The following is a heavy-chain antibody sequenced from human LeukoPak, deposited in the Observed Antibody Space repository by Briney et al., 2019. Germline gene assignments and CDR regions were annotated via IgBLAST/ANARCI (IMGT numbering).Heavy chain of an antibody. J-gene: IGHJ4*02. CDR3: ARGDSDYGGTDY. Sequence: SVKVSCKASVYTFTSYEINWVRQATGQGREGMGYMNPNNDNTGYAQKFQGRVTMTRDTSISTAFMELSSLRSEDTAVYYCARGDSDYGGTDYWGQGTLVTVSS. D-gene: IGHD4-23*01. V-gene: IGHV1-8*01. CDR2: MNPNNDNT. CDR1: VYTFTSYE.